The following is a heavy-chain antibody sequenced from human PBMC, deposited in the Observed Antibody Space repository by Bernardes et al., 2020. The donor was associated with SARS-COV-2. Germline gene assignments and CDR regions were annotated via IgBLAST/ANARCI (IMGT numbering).Heavy chain of an antibody. CDR2: IPLSGTT. V-gene: IGHV4-4*03. Sequence: PESLSPTCAVSGGSISSTNWWSWVRQPPGTGLEWIGEIPLSGTTNYNPSLKSRVTISLDKSKNQFSLKLSSVTAADTAVDYCARARTAHVPPDYWGQGTLVAVSS. CDR3: ARARTAHVPPDY. J-gene: IGHJ4*02. CDR1: GGSISSTNW. D-gene: IGHD1-1*01.